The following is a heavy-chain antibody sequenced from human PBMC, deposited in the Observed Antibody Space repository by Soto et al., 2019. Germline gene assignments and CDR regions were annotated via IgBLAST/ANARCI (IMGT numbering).Heavy chain of an antibody. CDR1: GGSVTSYY. J-gene: IGHJ6*02. CDR3: ARPSYSSSRYYGMDV. D-gene: IGHD6-6*01. V-gene: IGHV4-59*08. CDR2: IYYSGST. Sequence: SETLSLTCTVSGGSVTSYYWSWIRQPPGKGLEWIGYIYYSGSTNYNSSLKSRVTISVDTSKNQFSLKLSSVTAADTAMYYCARPSYSSSRYYGMDVWGQGTTVTVSS.